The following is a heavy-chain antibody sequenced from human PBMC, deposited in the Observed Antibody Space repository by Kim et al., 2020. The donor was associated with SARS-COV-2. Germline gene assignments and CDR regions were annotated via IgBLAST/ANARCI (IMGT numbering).Heavy chain of an antibody. CDR1: GGSIGSYY. CDR3: ARGGGSNWYIVFDY. J-gene: IGHJ4*02. D-gene: IGHD6-13*01. CDR2: VYYSGTT. V-gene: IGHV4-59*01. Sequence: SETLSLTCNVSGGSIGSYYWTWIRQPPGKGLEWIGYVYYSGTTYYNPSLKSRVTISVDTSKNQFSLWLSSVTAADTAVYYWARGGGSNWYIVFDYWGQGTLVTVSS.